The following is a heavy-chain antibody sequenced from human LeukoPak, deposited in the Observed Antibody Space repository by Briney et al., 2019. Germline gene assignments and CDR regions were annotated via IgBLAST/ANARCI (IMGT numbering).Heavy chain of an antibody. V-gene: IGHV3-23*01. D-gene: IGHD2-15*01. CDR1: GYTFGSYA. Sequence: GGSLRLSCAASGYTFGSYAMYWVRQAPGKGLEWVSGIFGSGGSAHYADSVKGRFTISRDNSKNTVYLQMDSLRAEDTATYYCAKTTTGYSSGRYPAWPIDYWGQGTLVTVSS. CDR2: IFGSGGSA. CDR3: AKTTTGYSSGRYPAWPIDY. J-gene: IGHJ4*02.